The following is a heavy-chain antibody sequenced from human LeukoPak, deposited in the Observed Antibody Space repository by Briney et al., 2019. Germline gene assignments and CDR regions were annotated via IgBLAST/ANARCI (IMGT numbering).Heavy chain of an antibody. CDR1: GFTFNSCW. V-gene: IGHV3-7*01. D-gene: IGHD2-21*02. CDR3: ATWGDTTAASFPR. CDR2: INPDGRDT. Sequence: GGSLRLSCVVSGFTFNSCWMNWVRQAPGKGLEWVAHINPDGRDTYYVDSVKGRFTISRDNAQNSMYLQMNSLRVEDTAVYYCATWGDTTAASFPRWGPGTLVTVSS. J-gene: IGHJ1*01.